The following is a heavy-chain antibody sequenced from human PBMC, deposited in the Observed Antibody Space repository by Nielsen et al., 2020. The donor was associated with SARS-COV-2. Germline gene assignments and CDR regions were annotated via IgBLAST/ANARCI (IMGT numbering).Heavy chain of an antibody. CDR2: IYSGGST. V-gene: IGHV3-53*01. D-gene: IGHD6-19*01. J-gene: IGHJ4*02. CDR3: ARDQGIAVAGTLYYFDY. CDR1: GFTVSSNY. Sequence: GESLKISCAASGFTVSSNYMSWVRQAPGKGLEWVSVIYSGGSTYYADSVKGRFTISRHNSKNTLYLQMNSLRAEDTAVYYCARDQGIAVAGTLYYFDYWGQGTLVTVSS.